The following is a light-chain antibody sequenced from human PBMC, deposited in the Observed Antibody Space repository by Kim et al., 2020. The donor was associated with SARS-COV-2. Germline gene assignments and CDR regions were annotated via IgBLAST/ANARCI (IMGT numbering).Light chain of an antibody. CDR2: GAS. CDR3: QQYGGSPRT. Sequence: SPGARATLSCRASETVSSNHLAWYQQRPGQAPRVLIYGASTRATGIPDRFSGSGSGTDFTLTISRLEPEDFAIYYCQQYGGSPRTFGQGTKVEIK. J-gene: IGKJ1*01. CDR1: ETVSSNH. V-gene: IGKV3-20*01.